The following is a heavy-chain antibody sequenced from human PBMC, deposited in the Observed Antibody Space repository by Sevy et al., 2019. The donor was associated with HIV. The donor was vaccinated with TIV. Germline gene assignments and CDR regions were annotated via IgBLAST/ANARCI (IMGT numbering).Heavy chain of an antibody. Sequence: ESLKISCAASGFTFSSYSMNWVRQAPGKGLEWVSSISSSSSYIYYADSVKGRFTISRDNAKNSLYLQMNSLRAEDTAVYYCAREGSYGDHDYQYYYGMDVWGQGTTVTVSS. CDR1: GFTFSSYS. J-gene: IGHJ6*02. V-gene: IGHV3-21*01. CDR2: ISSSSSYI. CDR3: AREGSYGDHDYQYYYGMDV. D-gene: IGHD4-17*01.